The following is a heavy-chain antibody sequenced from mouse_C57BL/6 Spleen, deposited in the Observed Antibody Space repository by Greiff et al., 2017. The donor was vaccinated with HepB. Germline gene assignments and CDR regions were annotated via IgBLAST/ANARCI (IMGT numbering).Heavy chain of an antibody. D-gene: IGHD2-3*01. J-gene: IGHJ4*01. V-gene: IGHV1-76*01. CDR3: ARDGDGYYAYYYAMDY. CDR1: GYTFTDYY. Sequence: QVQLQQSGAELVRPGASVKLSCKASGYTFTDYYINWVKQRPGQGLEWIARIYPGSGNTYYNEKFKGKATLTAEKSSSTAYMQLSSLTSEDSAVYFCARDGDGYYAYYYAMDYWGQGTSVTVSS. CDR2: IYPGSGNT.